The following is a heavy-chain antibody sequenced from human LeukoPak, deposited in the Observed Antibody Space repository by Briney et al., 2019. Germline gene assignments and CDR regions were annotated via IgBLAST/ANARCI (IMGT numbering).Heavy chain of an antibody. CDR2: SNPNSGGT. J-gene: IGHJ5*02. V-gene: IGHV1-2*02. Sequence: ASVKVSCKASGYTFTGYYMHWVRQAPGQGLEWMGWSNPNSGGTNYAQKSQGRVTMTRDKSIITAYVELSRLRSDDTAVYYCARVDVITLWFDPWGREPWSPSPQ. CDR3: ARVDVITLWFDP. CDR1: GYTFTGYY. D-gene: IGHD3-22*01.